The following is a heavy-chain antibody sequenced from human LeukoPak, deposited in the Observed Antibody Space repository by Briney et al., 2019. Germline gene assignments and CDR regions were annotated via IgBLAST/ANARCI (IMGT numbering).Heavy chain of an antibody. CDR1: GGSISSYY. J-gene: IGHJ1*01. D-gene: IGHD6-13*01. CDR2: IYYSGST. V-gene: IGHV4-59*08. CDR3: AYSSSWDEYFQH. Sequence: SETLSLTCTVSGGSISSYYWSWIRQPPGKGPEWIGYIYYSGSTNYNPSLKSRVTISVDSSKNQFSLKLSSVTAADTAVYYCAYSSSWDEYFQHWGQGTLVTVSS.